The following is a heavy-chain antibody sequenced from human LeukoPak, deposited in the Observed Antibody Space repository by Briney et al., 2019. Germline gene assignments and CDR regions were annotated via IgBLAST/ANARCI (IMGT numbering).Heavy chain of an antibody. J-gene: IGHJ4*02. CDR3: ARHGYSSGWFDY. CDR2: IYYSGST. D-gene: IGHD6-19*01. CDR1: GGSISHYY. Sequence: SETLSLTCTVSGGSISHYYWSWIRQPPGKGLEWIGYIYYSGSTNYNSSLKSRVTISADTSKNQFSLKLSSVTAADTAVYYCARHGYSSGWFDYWGQGTLVTVSS. V-gene: IGHV4-59*08.